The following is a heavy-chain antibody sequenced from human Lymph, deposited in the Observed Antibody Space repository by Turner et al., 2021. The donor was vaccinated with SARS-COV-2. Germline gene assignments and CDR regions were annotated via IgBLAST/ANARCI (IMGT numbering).Heavy chain of an antibody. V-gene: IGHV3-15*01. D-gene: IGHD1-7*01. CDR2: IKSKTDGGTT. J-gene: IGHJ4*02. CDR1: GFTFSYAW. CDR3: TTGWFTGTYVDCFDY. Sequence: EVQLVESGGGLVKPGGSLRLCCAASGFTFSYAWMTWVRQAPGKGLEWVGRIKSKTDGGTTDYAAPVKDTFTISRDDSKNTLYLQINSLKTEDTAVYFCTTGWFTGTYVDCFDYWGQGTLVTVSS.